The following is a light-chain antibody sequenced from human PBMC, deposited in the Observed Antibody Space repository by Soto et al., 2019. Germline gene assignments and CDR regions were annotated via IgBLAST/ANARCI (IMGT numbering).Light chain of an antibody. Sequence: QSALTQPASVSGSPGQSITISCTGTSSDVGGYNYVSWYQQHPGKAPKLMIYDVSNRPSGVSNRFSGSKSGNTASLTISGLQAEDEADYYCSSYTSSTPGHVVFGGGTQLTVL. CDR1: SSDVGGYNY. CDR2: DVS. CDR3: SSYTSSTPGHVV. V-gene: IGLV2-14*01. J-gene: IGLJ2*01.